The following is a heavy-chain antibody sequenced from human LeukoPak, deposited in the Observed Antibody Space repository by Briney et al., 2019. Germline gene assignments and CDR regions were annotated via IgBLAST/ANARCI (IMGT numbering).Heavy chain of an antibody. V-gene: IGHV4-39*01. Sequence: PSETLSLTCTVSGGSIRSSYYYWGWIRQPPGKGLEWIGSIYDSGSTYYNLSLKSRVTISVDTSKNQFSLKLNSVTAADTAVYYCARRTTTRGAFDIWGQGTVVIVSS. CDR1: GGSIRSSYYY. CDR3: ARRTTTRGAFDI. D-gene: IGHD4-17*01. J-gene: IGHJ3*02. CDR2: IYDSGST.